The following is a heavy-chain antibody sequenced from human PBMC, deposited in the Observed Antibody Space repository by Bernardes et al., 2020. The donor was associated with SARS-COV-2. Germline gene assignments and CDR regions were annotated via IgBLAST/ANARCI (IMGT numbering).Heavy chain of an antibody. V-gene: IGHV3-7*03. CDR3: AKGVVTALKINPFDY. J-gene: IGHJ4*02. Sequence: GGSLRLSCAASGFTFSSYWMSWVRQAPGKGLEWVANIKQAGSEKYYVDSVKGRFTISRDNAKNSLYLQMNSLRAEDTAVYYCAKGVVTALKINPFDYWGQGTLVTVSS. D-gene: IGHD2-21*02. CDR1: GFTFSSYW. CDR2: IKQAGSEK.